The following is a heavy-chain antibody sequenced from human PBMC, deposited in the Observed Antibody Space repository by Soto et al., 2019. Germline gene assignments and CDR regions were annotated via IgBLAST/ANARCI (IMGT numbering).Heavy chain of an antibody. V-gene: IGHV3-30-3*01. D-gene: IGHD2-2*01. J-gene: IGHJ5*02. CDR3: ARGTSIVLVPAAMRFDP. CDR1: GFTFSSYA. Sequence: GGSLRLSCAASGFTFSSYAMHWVRQAPGKGLEWVAFISYDGSNKYYTDSVKGRFTISRDNSKNTLYLQMNSLRVEDTAVYYCARGTSIVLVPAAMRFDPWGQGTVVTVSS. CDR2: ISYDGSNK.